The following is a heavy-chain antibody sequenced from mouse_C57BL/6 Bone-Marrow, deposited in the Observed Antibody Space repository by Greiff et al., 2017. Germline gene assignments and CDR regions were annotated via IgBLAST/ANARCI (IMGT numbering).Heavy chain of an antibody. J-gene: IGHJ2*01. CDR1: GFTFSDYY. CDR2: ISNGGGST. D-gene: IGHD3-2*02. CDR3: ARDRGQLRLNYFDY. Sequence: EVKVVESGGGLVQPGGSLKLSCAASGFTFSDYYMYWVRQTPEKRLEWVAYISNGGGSTYYPDTVKGRFTISRDNAKNTLYLQMSHLKSEDTAMYYCARDRGQLRLNYFDYWGQGTTLTVSS. V-gene: IGHV5-12*01.